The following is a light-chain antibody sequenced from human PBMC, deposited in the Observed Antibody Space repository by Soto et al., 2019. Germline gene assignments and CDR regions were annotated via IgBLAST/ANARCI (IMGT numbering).Light chain of an antibody. CDR3: QESYSTS. V-gene: IGKV1-39*01. J-gene: IGKJ1*01. CDR1: LTIGDS. CDR2: GAS. Sequence: IRMTQSPSSLSASIRDRVIITCRASLTIGDSLSWFQQKVGKPPTLLIYGASALQSGVPARFSGSGSGTDFTLTISSLQPEDIATYYCQESYSTSFGQRSIVDVK.